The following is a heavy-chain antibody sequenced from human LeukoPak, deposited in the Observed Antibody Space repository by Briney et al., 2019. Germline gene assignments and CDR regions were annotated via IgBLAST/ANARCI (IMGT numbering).Heavy chain of an antibody. CDR1: GFIFSTYA. J-gene: IGHJ4*02. Sequence: GGSVRLSCAASGFIFSTYAMSWVRQAPGKGLEWVSGISGSGGSTYYTDSVKGRFTISRDTSKNTLYLQMNSLRAEDTAVYFCARVVTGTTYLRLYYFDSWGQGTLVTVSS. CDR2: ISGSGGST. D-gene: IGHD1-7*01. CDR3: ARVVTGTTYLRLYYFDS. V-gene: IGHV3-23*01.